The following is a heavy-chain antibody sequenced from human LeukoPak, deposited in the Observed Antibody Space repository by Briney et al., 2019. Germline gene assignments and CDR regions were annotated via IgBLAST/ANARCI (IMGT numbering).Heavy chain of an antibody. CDR3: ARDREGQQLENWFDP. D-gene: IGHD6-13*01. CDR1: GGTFSSYA. J-gene: IGHJ5*02. CDR2: IIPILGIA. Sequence: SVKVSCKASGGTFSSYAISWVRQAPGQGLEWMGRIIPILGIANYAQKFQGRVTITADKSTSTAYMELSSLRSEDTAVYYCARDREGQQLENWFDPWGQGTLVTVSS. V-gene: IGHV1-69*04.